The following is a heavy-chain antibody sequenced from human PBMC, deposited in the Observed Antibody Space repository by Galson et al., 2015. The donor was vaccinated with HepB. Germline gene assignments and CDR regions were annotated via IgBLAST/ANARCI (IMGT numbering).Heavy chain of an antibody. Sequence: SVKVSCKASGYTFTSYGISWVRQAPGQGLKWMGWISAYNGNTNFAQKLQGRVTMTTDTSTSTAYMELRSLRSDDTAVYYCARGVRGDYYYYYYMDVWGKETTVTVSS. CDR3: ARGVRGDYYYYYYMDV. CDR1: GYTFTSYG. CDR2: ISAYNGNT. V-gene: IGHV1-18*01. J-gene: IGHJ6*03. D-gene: IGHD3-22*01.